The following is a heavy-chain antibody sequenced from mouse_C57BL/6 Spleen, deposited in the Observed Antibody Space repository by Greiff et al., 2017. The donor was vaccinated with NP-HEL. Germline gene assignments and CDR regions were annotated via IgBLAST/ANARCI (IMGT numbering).Heavy chain of an antibody. V-gene: IGHV1-18*01. CDR3: ARSKGTTAQRSWFAY. D-gene: IGHD3-2*02. CDR1: GYTFTDYN. Sequence: VQLQQSGPELVKPGASVKIPCKASGYTFTDYNMDWVKQSHGKSLEWIGDINPNNGGTIYNQKFKGKATLTVDKSSSTAYMELRSLTSEDTAVYYCARSKGTTAQRSWFAYWGQGTLVTVSA. CDR2: INPNNGGT. J-gene: IGHJ3*01.